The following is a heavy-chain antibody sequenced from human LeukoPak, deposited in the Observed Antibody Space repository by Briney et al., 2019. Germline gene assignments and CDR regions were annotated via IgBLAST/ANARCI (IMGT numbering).Heavy chain of an antibody. D-gene: IGHD3-10*01. CDR3: ARDGIDKGMVRGQTKANRALHYYYMDV. CDR2: IYTSGST. Sequence: PSETLSLTCTVSGGSISSSSYYWSWIRQPAGKGLEWIGRIYTSGSTNYNPSLKSRVTMSVDTSKNQFSLKLSSMTAADTAVYYCARDGIDKGMVRGQTKANRALHYYYMDVWGKGTTVTISS. CDR1: GGSISSSSYY. V-gene: IGHV4-61*02. J-gene: IGHJ6*03.